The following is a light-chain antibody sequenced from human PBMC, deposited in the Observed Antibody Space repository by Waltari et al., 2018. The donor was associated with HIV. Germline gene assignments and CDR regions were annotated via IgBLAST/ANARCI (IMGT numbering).Light chain of an antibody. Sequence: QSVLTQPPSAYGTPGQRVTISCSGSSSNIGSNTVNWYQQHPGPAPKLLIYSNNQRPSGVPDRFSGSKSGTSASLAISGLQSEDEADYYCAAWDDSLNGNVVFGGGTKLTVL. CDR2: SNN. J-gene: IGLJ2*01. CDR3: AAWDDSLNGNVV. V-gene: IGLV1-44*01. CDR1: SSNIGSNT.